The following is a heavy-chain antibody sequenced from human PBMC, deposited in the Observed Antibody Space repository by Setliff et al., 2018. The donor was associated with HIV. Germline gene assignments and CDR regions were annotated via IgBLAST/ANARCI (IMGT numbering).Heavy chain of an antibody. CDR2: ISGSGIST. CDR3: ARDLSPGITAPLDY. CDR1: GFTFSPYW. V-gene: IGHV3-23*01. Sequence: GGSLRLSCVASGFTFSPYWMHWVRQAPGKGLEWVSGISGSGISTYYSDSVRGRFTISRDNSKSTVYLQMNSLRAEDTAVYYCARDLSPGITAPLDYWGQGTLVTVSS. D-gene: IGHD6-13*01. J-gene: IGHJ4*02.